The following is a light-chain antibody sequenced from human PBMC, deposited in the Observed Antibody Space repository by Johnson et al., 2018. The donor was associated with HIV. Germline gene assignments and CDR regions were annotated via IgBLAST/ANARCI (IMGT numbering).Light chain of an antibody. CDR3: GTWDSGLSAHYV. CDR2: ENS. J-gene: IGLJ1*01. CDR1: SSNIGNNY. V-gene: IGLV1-51*02. Sequence: QSVLTQPPSVSAAPGQKVTISCSGSSSNIGNNYVTWYQQFPGTAPKLLMYENSRRPSGTPDRFSGSKSGTSATLGITGLQTGDEADYYCGTWDSGLSAHYVCGTGTRVTVL.